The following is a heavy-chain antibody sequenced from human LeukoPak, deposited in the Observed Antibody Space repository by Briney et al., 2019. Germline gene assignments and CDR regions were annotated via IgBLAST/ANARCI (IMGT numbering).Heavy chain of an antibody. J-gene: IGHJ3*02. D-gene: IGHD3-22*01. Sequence: SETLPLPCTVSGGSIISYYWSWIRQPPGKGLEGIGYIYYSGSTNYNPSLKSRVTISVDTSKNQFSLKLSSVTAADTAVYYCARVHYYDSSGYYSSMAFGIWGQGTMVTVSS. CDR1: GGSIISYY. V-gene: IGHV4-59*01. CDR3: ARVHYYDSSGYYSSMAFGI. CDR2: IYYSGST.